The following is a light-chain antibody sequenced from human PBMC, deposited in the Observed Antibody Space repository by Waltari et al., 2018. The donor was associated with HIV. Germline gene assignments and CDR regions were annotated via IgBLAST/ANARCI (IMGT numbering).Light chain of an antibody. J-gene: IGLJ3*02. CDR2: EVS. Sequence: QSALTQPASVSGSPGQSITIPCPGTSFDLYGSTFVSWFQHHPGKAPKVIIYEVSNRPSGVSDRFSGSKSGNTASLTISGLQPEDETEYFCISYISSSSPVFGGGTKLTVL. CDR1: SFDLYGSTF. CDR3: ISYISSSSPV. V-gene: IGLV2-14*01.